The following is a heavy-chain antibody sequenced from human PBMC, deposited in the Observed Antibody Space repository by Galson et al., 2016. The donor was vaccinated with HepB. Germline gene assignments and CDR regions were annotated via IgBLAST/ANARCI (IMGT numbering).Heavy chain of an antibody. V-gene: IGHV4-59*11. Sequence: ETLSLTCTVSGGSISGHYWSWIRQPPGKGLEWIGFISLRGSGSTSYNPSLKSRVTISGDTSKNQISLRLRPVIAADTAVYYCASHDYWNDNHDSLDIWGQGTRVTVSS. CDR2: ISLRGSGST. D-gene: IGHD3/OR15-3a*01. CDR1: GGSISGHY. J-gene: IGHJ3*02. CDR3: ASHDYWNDNHDSLDI.